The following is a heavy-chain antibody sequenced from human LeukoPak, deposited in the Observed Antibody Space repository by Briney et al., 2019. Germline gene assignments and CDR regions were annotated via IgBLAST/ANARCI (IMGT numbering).Heavy chain of an antibody. D-gene: IGHD6-13*01. V-gene: IGHV4-30-4*08. CDR1: EFTFSSYG. CDR3: AAGLFSSWSPDAFDI. CDR2: IYYSGST. J-gene: IGHJ3*02. Sequence: LRLSCAASEFTFSSYGMSWVRQPPGKGLEWIGYIYYSGSTYYNPSLKSRVTISVDTSKNQFSLKLSSVTAADTAVYYCAAGLFSSWSPDAFDIWGQGTMVTVSS.